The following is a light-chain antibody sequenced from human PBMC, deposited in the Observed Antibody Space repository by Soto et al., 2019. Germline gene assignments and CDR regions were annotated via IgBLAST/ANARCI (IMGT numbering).Light chain of an antibody. CDR1: QSVSSN. V-gene: IGKV3-15*01. CDR3: QQYTNWPVT. Sequence: EIVMTQSPATLSVSPGERATLSCRASQSVSSNLAWYQQKPGQAPRLLIYGASTRATGIPARFSGSGSGTALTLTISSLQSEDFAVYYCQQYTNWPVTFGPGTKVDIK. J-gene: IGKJ3*01. CDR2: GAS.